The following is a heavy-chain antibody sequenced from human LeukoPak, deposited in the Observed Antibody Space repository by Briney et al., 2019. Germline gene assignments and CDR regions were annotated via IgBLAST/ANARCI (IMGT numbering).Heavy chain of an antibody. J-gene: IGHJ3*02. Sequence: ASVKVSCKASGYTFTGYYMHWVRQAPGQGLEWMGCINPNSGGTNYAQKFQGRVTMTRDTSISTAYMELSRLRSDDTAVYYCARAGTIFGVVMNAFDIWGQGTMVTVSS. CDR3: ARAGTIFGVVMNAFDI. CDR1: GYTFTGYY. D-gene: IGHD3-3*01. CDR2: INPNSGGT. V-gene: IGHV1-2*02.